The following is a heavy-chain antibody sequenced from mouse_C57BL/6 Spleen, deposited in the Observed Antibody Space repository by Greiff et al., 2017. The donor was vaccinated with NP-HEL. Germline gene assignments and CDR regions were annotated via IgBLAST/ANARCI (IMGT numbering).Heavy chain of an antibody. CDR2: IDPSDSYT. V-gene: IGHV1-59*01. J-gene: IGHJ4*01. CDR3: ARPHDTTGDYYAMDY. Sequence: VQLQQPGAELVRPGTSVKLSCKASGYTFTSYWMHWVKQRPGQGLEWIGVIDPSDSYTNYNQKFKGKATLTVDTSSSTAYMQLSSLTSEDSAVYYCARPHDTTGDYYAMDYWGQGTSVTVSS. D-gene: IGHD2-12*01. CDR1: GYTFTSYW.